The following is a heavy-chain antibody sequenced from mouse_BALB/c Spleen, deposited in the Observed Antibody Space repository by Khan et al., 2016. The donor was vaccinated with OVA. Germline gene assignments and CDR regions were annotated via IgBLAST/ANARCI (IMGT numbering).Heavy chain of an antibody. CDR3: ARRNYFGYTFAY. V-gene: IGHV1-77*01. D-gene: IGHD1-2*01. CDR1: GYTFTDFY. Sequence: QVQLQQSGAELARPGASVKLSCKASGYTFTDFYINWVKQRTGQGLEWIGEISPGSGDTFYNERFKDKATLTADKSSNTAYMQLSSLTSDASAVYFCARRNYFGYTFAYWGQGTLVTVSA. CDR2: ISPGSGDT. J-gene: IGHJ3*01.